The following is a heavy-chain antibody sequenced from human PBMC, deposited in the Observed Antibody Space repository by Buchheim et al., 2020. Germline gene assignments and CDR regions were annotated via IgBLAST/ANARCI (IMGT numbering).Heavy chain of an antibody. J-gene: IGHJ6*02. V-gene: IGHV2-70*01. CDR2: IDWDDDK. CDR3: ARIVAVENYYYYGMDV. D-gene: IGHD6-19*01. CDR1: GFSLSTSGMC. Sequence: QVTLRESGPALVKPTQTLTLTCTFSGFSLSTSGMCVSWLRQPPGKALEWLALIDWDDDKYYSTSLKTRLTIPKDTSKNQEVLTMPNMDPVDTATYYCARIVAVENYYYYGMDVWGQGTT.